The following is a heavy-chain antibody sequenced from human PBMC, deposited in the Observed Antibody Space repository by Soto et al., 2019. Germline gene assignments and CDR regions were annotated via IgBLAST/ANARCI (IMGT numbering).Heavy chain of an antibody. J-gene: IGHJ4*02. Sequence: GGSLRLSCTASGFTFSRYAMSWVRQAPGKGLEWVSTISDSGSTYYAESVKGRLTISRDNSKHTLYLQMNSLRAEDTAVYYCEKGGWGFCSPTSFLSHFDFGGWGARAPVP. CDR1: GFTFSRYA. CDR2: ISDSGST. CDR3: EKGGWGFCSPTSFLSHFDF. D-gene: IGHD2-2*01. V-gene: IGHV3-23*01.